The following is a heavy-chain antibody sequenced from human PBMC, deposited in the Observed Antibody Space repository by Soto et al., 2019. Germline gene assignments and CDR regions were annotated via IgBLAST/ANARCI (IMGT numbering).Heavy chain of an antibody. D-gene: IGHD6-19*01. Sequence: ASVKVSCKASGYTFTSYAMHWVRQAPGQRLEWMGWINAGNGNTKYSQKFQGRVTITRDTSASTAYMELSSLRSEDTAVYYCARVKRNSALAVTSYFDYWGQGALVTVYS. CDR2: INAGNGNT. CDR1: GYTFTSYA. J-gene: IGHJ4*02. CDR3: ARVKRNSALAVTSYFDY. V-gene: IGHV1-3*01.